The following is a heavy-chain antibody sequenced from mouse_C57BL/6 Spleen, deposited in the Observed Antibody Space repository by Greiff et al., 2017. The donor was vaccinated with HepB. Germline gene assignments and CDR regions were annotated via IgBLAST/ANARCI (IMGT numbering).Heavy chain of an antibody. CDR2: IYPGSGST. D-gene: IGHD1-1*01. CDR3: AKGYGSPHYFGY. V-gene: IGHV1-55*01. CDR1: GYTFTSYW. J-gene: IGHJ2*01. Sequence: VQLQQPGAELVKPGASVKMSCKASGYTFTSYWITWVKQRPGQGLEWIGDIYPGSGSTNYNEKFKSKATLTVDTSSSTAYMQLSSLTSEDSAVYYCAKGYGSPHYFGYWGQGTTLTVSS.